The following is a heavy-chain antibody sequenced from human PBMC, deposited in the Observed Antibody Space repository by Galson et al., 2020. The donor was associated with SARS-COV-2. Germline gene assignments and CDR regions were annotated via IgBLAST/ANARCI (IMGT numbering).Heavy chain of an antibody. V-gene: IGHV3-9*01. CDR2: ISWNSGSI. CDR3: AKDGAPHIAAAGSYYYYGMDV. J-gene: IGHJ6*02. CDR1: GFTFDDYA. D-gene: IGHD6-13*01. Sequence: GGSLRLSCAASGFTFDDYAMHWVRQAPGKGLEWVSGISWNSGSIGYADSVKGRFTISRDNAKNSLYLQMNRLRAEDTALYYCAKDGAPHIAAAGSYYYYGMDVWGQGTTVTVSS.